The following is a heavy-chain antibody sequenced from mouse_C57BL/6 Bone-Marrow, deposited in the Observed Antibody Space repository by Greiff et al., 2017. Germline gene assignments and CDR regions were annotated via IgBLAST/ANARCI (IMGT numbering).Heavy chain of an antibody. CDR3: ARGGTGLYYFDY. CDR2: IHPNSGST. Sequence: QVQLQQPGAELVKPGASVKLSCKASGYTFTSYWMHWVKQRPGQGLEWIGMIHPNSGSTNYNEKFKSKVTLTGDKSYSTAYLQLSSLTSEDSAVYYCARGGTGLYYFDYWGQGTTLTVSS. J-gene: IGHJ2*01. D-gene: IGHD3-3*01. CDR1: GYTFTSYW. V-gene: IGHV1-64*01.